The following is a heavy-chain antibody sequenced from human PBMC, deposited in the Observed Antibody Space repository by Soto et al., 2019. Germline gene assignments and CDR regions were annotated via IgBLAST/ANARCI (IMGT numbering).Heavy chain of an antibody. CDR2: IYTCNSNT. Sequence: GQSLKISCQGFGYGFSIYWVAWLRQKPFKCVEWVCIIYTCNSNTMYIPSFQGQVTISADTAHSTTYLQWDTLKPSDTAIYFCASDSHCDGGNCPMGGFDMWGQGTMVTVS. D-gene: IGHD2-15*01. CDR3: ASDSHCDGGNCPMGGFDM. J-gene: IGHJ3*02. V-gene: IGHV5-51*01. CDR1: GYGFSIYW.